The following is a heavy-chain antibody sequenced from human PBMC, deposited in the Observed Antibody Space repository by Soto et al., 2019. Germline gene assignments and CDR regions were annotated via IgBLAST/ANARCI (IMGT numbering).Heavy chain of an antibody. J-gene: IGHJ5*02. CDR3: ARAPYGGNSPGWFDP. D-gene: IGHD4-17*01. Sequence: QVQLQESGPGLVKPSQTLSLTCTVSGGSISSGDYYWSWIRQPPGKGLEWIGYIYYSGSTYYNPALTSRATIXXDXSXXPFSLQLSSETAADTAVYYCARAPYGGNSPGWFDPWGQGTLVTVSS. V-gene: IGHV4-30-4*01. CDR2: IYYSGST. CDR1: GGSISSGDYY.